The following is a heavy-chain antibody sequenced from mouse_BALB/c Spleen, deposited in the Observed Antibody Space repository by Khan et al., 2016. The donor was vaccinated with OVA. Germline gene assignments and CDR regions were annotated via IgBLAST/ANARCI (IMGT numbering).Heavy chain of an antibody. J-gene: IGHJ4*01. V-gene: IGHV2-6*02. D-gene: IGHD2-1*01. CDR2: IWSDGIT. CDR1: GFSLTSYG. CDR3: ARGNYYAMDY. Sequence: QVQLKESGPGLVAPSQSLSIICTVSGFSLTSYGIHWVRQPPGKGLEWLVVIWSDGITTYNSALKSRLSISKDNSKSQVFLKMNSLQTDDTAMYFCARGNYYAMDYWGQGTSVTVSS.